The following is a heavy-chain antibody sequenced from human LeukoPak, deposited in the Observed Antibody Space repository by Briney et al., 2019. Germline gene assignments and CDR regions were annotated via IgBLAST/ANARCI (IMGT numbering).Heavy chain of an antibody. CDR3: ARGRPDIVVVPAAIYY. D-gene: IGHD2-2*01. V-gene: IGHV4-34*01. CDR2: INHSGST. Sequence: ASEPLSLTCAVYGGSFSGYYWSWIRQPPGKGLEWIGEINHSGSTNYNPSLKSRVTISVDTSKNQFSLKLSSVTAAVTAVYYCARGRPDIVVVPAAIYYWGQGTLVTVSS. J-gene: IGHJ4*02. CDR1: GGSFSGYY.